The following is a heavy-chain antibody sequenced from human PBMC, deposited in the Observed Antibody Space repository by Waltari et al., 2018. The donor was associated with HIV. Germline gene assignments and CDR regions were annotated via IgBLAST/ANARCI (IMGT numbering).Heavy chain of an antibody. CDR1: GGSISSYY. Sequence: QVQLQESGPGLVKPSETLSLTCTVSGGSISSYYWRWIRQPPGKGLEWIGYIYYSGSTNYNPSLKSRVTISVDTSKNQFSLKLSSVTAADTAVYYCARDTGYSSSRDAFDIWGQGTMVTVSS. CDR2: IYYSGST. CDR3: ARDTGYSSSRDAFDI. V-gene: IGHV4-59*01. J-gene: IGHJ3*02. D-gene: IGHD6-13*01.